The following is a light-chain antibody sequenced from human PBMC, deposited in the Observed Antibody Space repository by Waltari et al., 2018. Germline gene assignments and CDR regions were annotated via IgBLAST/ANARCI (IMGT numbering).Light chain of an antibody. V-gene: IGLV2-23*02. CDR2: AVS. CDR1: SSDVGNYKR. J-gene: IGLJ2*01. Sequence: QSALTQPASVSGSPGQSITISCTGTSSDVGNYKRVSWYQQHPGKAPKLIIYAVSKRPSGFFDRFSGSKSGDMASLTISGLQPEDEAEYFCSSYAGSSKGVFGGGTKVTVL. CDR3: SSYAGSSKGV.